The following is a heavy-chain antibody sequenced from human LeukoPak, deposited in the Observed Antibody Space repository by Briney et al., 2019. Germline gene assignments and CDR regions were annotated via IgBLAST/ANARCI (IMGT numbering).Heavy chain of an antibody. CDR2: MNPNSGYS. D-gene: IGHD1-1*01. V-gene: IGHV1-8*01. CDR3: ARSRTGSLGNWFDL. Sequence: ASVKVSCKASGYTFTSYDINWVRQATGQGLEWMGWMNPNSGYSGYAQKFQARVTMARNTSISTAYMELSGLRFEDTAVYYCARSRTGSLGNWFDLWGQGTLVTVSS. CDR1: GYTFTSYD. J-gene: IGHJ5*02.